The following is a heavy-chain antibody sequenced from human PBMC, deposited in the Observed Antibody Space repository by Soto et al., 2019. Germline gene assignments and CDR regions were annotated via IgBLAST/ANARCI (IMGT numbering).Heavy chain of an antibody. J-gene: IGHJ3*02. CDR1: GDTLTELS. CDR3: ARGSIAVAGTGGNAFDI. Sequence: ASVKVSCKVSGDTLTELSMYWVRQAPGKGLEWMGWINPNSGGTNYAQKFQGWVTMTRDTSISTAYMELSRLRSDDTAVYYCARGSIAVAGTGGNAFDIWGQGTMVTVSS. CDR2: INPNSGGT. D-gene: IGHD6-19*01. V-gene: IGHV1-2*04.